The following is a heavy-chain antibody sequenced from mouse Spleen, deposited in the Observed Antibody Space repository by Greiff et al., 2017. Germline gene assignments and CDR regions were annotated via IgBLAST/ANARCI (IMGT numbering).Heavy chain of an antibody. D-gene: IGHD1-2*01. CDR2: ISNLAYSI. Sequence: DVHLVESGGGLVKPGGSLKLSCAASGFTFSDYGMAWVRQAPGKGPEWVAFISNLAYSIYYADTVTGRFTISRENAKNTLYLEMSSLRSEDTAMYYCARNDYGYGFAYWGQGTLVTVSA. V-gene: IGHV5-15*01. J-gene: IGHJ3*01. CDR1: GFTFSDYG. CDR3: ARNDYGYGFAY.